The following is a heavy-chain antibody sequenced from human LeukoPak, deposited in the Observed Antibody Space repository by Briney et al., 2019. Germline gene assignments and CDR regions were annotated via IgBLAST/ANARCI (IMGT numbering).Heavy chain of an antibody. J-gene: IGHJ6*02. V-gene: IGHV3-66*01. CDR2: IYSGGST. D-gene: IGHD3-10*01. Sequence: GGSLRLSCAASGFTVSSNYMSWVRQAPGKGLGWVSVIYSGGSTYYADSVKGRFTISRDNSKNTLYLQMNSLRAEDTAVYYCARDRVYYGMDVWGQGTTVTVSS. CDR3: ARDRVYYGMDV. CDR1: GFTVSSNY.